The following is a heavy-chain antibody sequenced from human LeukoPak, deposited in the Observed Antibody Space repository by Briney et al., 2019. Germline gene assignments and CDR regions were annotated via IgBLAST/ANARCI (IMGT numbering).Heavy chain of an antibody. Sequence: SQSLSLTCTVSGGSINSYYWSWIRQPPGKGLECIGYMHYTGSTNYNPSLKSRVTISVDTSKSQFSLKLSSVTAADTAVYYCSRDLTTMVRGVMGYYMDVWGKGTTVTVSS. V-gene: IGHV4-59*01. CDR2: MHYTGST. D-gene: IGHD3-10*01. J-gene: IGHJ6*03. CDR3: SRDLTTMVRGVMGYYMDV. CDR1: GGSINSYY.